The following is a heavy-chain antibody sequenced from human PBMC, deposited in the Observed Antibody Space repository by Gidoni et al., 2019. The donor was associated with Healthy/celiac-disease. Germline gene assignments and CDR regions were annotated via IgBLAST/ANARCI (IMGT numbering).Heavy chain of an antibody. CDR3: ARNRYGGNSVKYAFDI. CDR1: GFTFRSYS. V-gene: IGHV3-21*01. J-gene: IGHJ3*02. D-gene: IGHD2-21*02. CDR2: ISSSSSYI. Sequence: EVQLVESGGGLVKPGGSLRLSCAASGFTFRSYSMNWVRQAPGKGLEWVSSISSSSSYIYYADSVKGRFTISRDNAKNSLYLQMNSLRAEDTAVYYCARNRYGGNSVKYAFDIWGQGTMVTVSS.